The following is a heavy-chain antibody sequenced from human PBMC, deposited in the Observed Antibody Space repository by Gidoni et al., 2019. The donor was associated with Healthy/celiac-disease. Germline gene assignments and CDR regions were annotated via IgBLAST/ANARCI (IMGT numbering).Heavy chain of an antibody. CDR2: IYHSGST. J-gene: IGHJ4*02. D-gene: IGHD3-10*01. Sequence: QVQLQESGPGLVKPSETLSLTCAGSGSSISSGYYWGWIRQPPGKGLEWIGSIYHSGSTYYTPSLKSRVTISVDTSKNQFSLKLSSVTAADTAVYYCARGGSGSYYNLDWGQGTLVTVSS. CDR1: GSSISSGYY. V-gene: IGHV4-38-2*01. CDR3: ARGGSGSYYNLD.